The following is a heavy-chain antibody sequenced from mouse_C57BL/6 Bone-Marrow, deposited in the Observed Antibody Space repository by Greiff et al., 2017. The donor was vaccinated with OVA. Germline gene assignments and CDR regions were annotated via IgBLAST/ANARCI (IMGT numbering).Heavy chain of an antibody. Sequence: EVNLVESGGGLVKPGGSLKLSCAASGFTFSDYGMHWVRQAPEKGLEWVAYISSCSSTIYYADTVKGRFTISRDNAKNTLFLQMTSLRSEDTAMYYCARRLGQEDYFDYWGQGTTLTVSS. D-gene: IGHD4-1*01. CDR3: ARRLGQEDYFDY. J-gene: IGHJ2*01. CDR2: ISSCSSTI. V-gene: IGHV5-17*01. CDR1: GFTFSDYG.